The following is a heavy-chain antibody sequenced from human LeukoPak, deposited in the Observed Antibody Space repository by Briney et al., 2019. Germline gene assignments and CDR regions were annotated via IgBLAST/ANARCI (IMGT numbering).Heavy chain of an antibody. V-gene: IGHV1-24*01. J-gene: IGHJ5*02. D-gene: IGHD1-20*01. CDR3: ARGLGSWITGTAVWFDP. Sequence: ASVKVSCKVSGYTLTKLSMHWVRQAPGKGLEWMGGFDPEDGETIYAQKFQGRVTMTEDTSTDTAYMELSSLRSEDTAVYYCARGLGSWITGTAVWFDPWGQGTLVTVSS. CDR2: FDPEDGET. CDR1: GYTLTKLS.